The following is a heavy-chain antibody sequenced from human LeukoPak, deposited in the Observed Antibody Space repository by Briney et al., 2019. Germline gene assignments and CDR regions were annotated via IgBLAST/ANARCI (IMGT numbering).Heavy chain of an antibody. CDR3: AKDLGARYYYDSSGFGY. J-gene: IGHJ4*02. D-gene: IGHD3-22*01. CDR1: GFTFDDYA. V-gene: IGHV3-9*01. Sequence: GGSLRLSCAASGFTFDDYAMHWVRQAPGKGLGWVSGISWNSGSIGYADSVKGRFTISRDNAKNSLYLQMNSLRAEDTALYYCAKDLGARYYYDSSGFGYWGQGTLVTVSS. CDR2: ISWNSGSI.